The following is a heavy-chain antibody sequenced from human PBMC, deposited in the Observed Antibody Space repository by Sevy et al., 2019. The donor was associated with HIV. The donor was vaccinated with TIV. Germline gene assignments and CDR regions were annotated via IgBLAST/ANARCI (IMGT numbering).Heavy chain of an antibody. Sequence: GGSLRLSCVASGFIFSNYGIHWVRQAPGKGLEWLAVTSSDGRKDYYGDSAKGRFTISRDNSKNMVYLQMNSLRLNDTGVYFCAKGKHSGSLFMDVWGQGTAVTVSS. D-gene: IGHD3-10*01. CDR2: TSSDGRKD. V-gene: IGHV3-30*18. CDR1: GFIFSNYG. CDR3: AKGKHSGSLFMDV. J-gene: IGHJ6*02.